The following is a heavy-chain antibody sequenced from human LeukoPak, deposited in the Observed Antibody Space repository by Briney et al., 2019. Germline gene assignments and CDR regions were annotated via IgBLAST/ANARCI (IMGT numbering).Heavy chain of an antibody. D-gene: IGHD3-16*01. J-gene: IGHJ4*02. CDR2: IYYSGNT. CDR1: GGSISRGDYY. CDR3: ARLSRHTYYYDN. V-gene: IGHV4-30-4*08. Sequence: SQTLSLTCSVSGGSISRGDYYWSWIRQPPGKGLEWIGCIYYSGNTYYNPSLKSRLTISVDTSKNQFSLKLSSVTAADTAVYYCARLSRHTYYYDNWGQGTLVTVSS.